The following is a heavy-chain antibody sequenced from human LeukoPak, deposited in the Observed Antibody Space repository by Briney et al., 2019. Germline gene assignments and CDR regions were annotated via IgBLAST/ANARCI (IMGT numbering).Heavy chain of an antibody. CDR2: INTGNGNT. D-gene: IGHD6-13*01. V-gene: IGHV1-3*04. Sequence: GASVKVSCKASGYTFTSYAVHWVRQAPGQRLEWMGWINTGNGNTKYSQKFQGRVTTTRDTSASTAYMELSSLRSEDTALYYCARRSYSSSRPPFDYWGQGTLVTVSS. CDR3: ARRSYSSSRPPFDY. CDR1: GYTFTSYA. J-gene: IGHJ4*02.